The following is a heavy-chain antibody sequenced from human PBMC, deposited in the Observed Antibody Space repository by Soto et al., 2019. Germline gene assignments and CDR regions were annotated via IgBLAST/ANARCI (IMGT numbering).Heavy chain of an antibody. J-gene: IGHJ4*02. Sequence: SVKVSCKASGGPFSIYAINWLRQAPGQGLLWMGGIIPISGTTNYTQQFRGRLSIIADESTGTVYMDLSSLTSEDTAVYYCARAPGYSYGFIFYFEDWGQGTVVTVSS. CDR2: IIPISGTT. CDR1: GGPFSIYA. CDR3: ARAPGYSYGFIFYFED. D-gene: IGHD5-18*01. V-gene: IGHV1-69*13.